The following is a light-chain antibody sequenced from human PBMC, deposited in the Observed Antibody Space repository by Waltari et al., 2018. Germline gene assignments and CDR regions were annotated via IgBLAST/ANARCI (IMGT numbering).Light chain of an antibody. CDR2: SNK. J-gene: IGLJ3*02. V-gene: IGLV1-44*01. CDR3: AAWDDSLNGWV. CDR1: SSNIGSNT. Sequence: QSVLTQPPSASGIPGQGVTISCSGSSSNIGSNTVNGYQQTPETAPKHLIYSNKQRPSGVPDRFSGSKSGTSASLAISGLQSEDEADSYCAAWDDSLNGWVFGGGTKLTVL.